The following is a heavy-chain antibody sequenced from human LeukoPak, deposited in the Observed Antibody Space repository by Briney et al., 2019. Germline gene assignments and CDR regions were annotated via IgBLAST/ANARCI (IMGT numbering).Heavy chain of an antibody. V-gene: IGHV3-30-3*01. D-gene: IGHD2-21*02. J-gene: IGHJ4*02. CDR1: GFTFSSYA. Sequence: GGSLRLSCAASGFTFSSYAMHWVRQAPGKGLEWVAVISYDGSNKYYADSVKGRFTISRDNSKNTLYLQMNSLRAEDTAVYYCARDFSDHFDYWGQGTLVTVSS. CDR3: ARDFSDHFDY. CDR2: ISYDGSNK.